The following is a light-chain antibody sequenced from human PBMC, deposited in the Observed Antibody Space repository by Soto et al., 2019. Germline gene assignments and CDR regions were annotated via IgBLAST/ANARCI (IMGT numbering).Light chain of an antibody. V-gene: IGLV2-14*01. Sequence: QSVLTQPASVSGSPGHSITISCTGTSSDVGGYNYVSWYQHHPGKAPKLMIYEVSNRPSGVSNRFSGSKSGNTASLTISGLQAEDEADYYCSSYTSSSTVVFGGGTKLTVL. J-gene: IGLJ2*01. CDR2: EVS. CDR3: SSYTSSSTVV. CDR1: SSDVGGYNY.